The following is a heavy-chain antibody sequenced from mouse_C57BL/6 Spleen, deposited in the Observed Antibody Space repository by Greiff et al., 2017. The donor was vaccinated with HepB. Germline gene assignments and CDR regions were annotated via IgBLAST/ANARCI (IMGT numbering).Heavy chain of an antibody. CDR1: GYTFTSYW. Sequence: VQLQQSGAELVKPGASVKMSCKASGYTFTSYWITWVKQRPGQGLEWIGDIYPGSGSTNYNEKFKSKATLTVDTSSSTAYMQLSSLTSEDSAVYYCARWNGGVYAMDYWGQGTSVTVSS. CDR3: ARWNGGVYAMDY. CDR2: IYPGSGST. J-gene: IGHJ4*01. V-gene: IGHV1-55*01.